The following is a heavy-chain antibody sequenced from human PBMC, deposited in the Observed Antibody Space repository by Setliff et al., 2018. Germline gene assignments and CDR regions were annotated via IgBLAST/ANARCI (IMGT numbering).Heavy chain of an antibody. CDR1: GLSYTNDW. D-gene: IGHD3-10*01. J-gene: IGHJ4*02. CDR3: FGAGTCSY. Sequence: GGSLRLSCTASGLSYTNDWVSWVRQAPGKGLEWLASINPHGSEKYYADSVKGRFTISRDNAKNSLSLQMNNLRSEDTAVYYCFGAGTCSYWGQGTRVTVSS. V-gene: IGHV3-7*01. CDR2: INPHGSEK.